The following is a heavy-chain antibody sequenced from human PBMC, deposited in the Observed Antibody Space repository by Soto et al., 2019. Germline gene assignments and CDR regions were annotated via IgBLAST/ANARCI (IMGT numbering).Heavy chain of an antibody. CDR1: GFTFSTHA. Sequence: QVQLVESGGGVVQPGRSLRLSCAASGFTFSTHAMHWVRRAPGKGLECVAIVSFDGTNKYHADSVKGRFTISRDNSKNTRYLQMSGLTPEDTAVYYCARDQTGITTAGGGRIDHWGQGTLVTVSS. D-gene: IGHD6-13*01. V-gene: IGHV3-30-3*01. CDR3: ARDQTGITTAGGGRIDH. CDR2: VSFDGTNK. J-gene: IGHJ4*02.